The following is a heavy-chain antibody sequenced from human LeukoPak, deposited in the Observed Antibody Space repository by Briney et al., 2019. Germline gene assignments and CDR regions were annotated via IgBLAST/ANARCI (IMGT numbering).Heavy chain of an antibody. J-gene: IGHJ6*03. Sequence: ASVKVSCKASGSTFSSYAISWVRQAPGQGLEWMGGIIPIFGTANYAQKFQGRVTITTDESTSTAYMELSSLRSEDTAVYYCARGIATNYYYYYMDVWGKGTTVTVSS. CDR2: IIPIFGTA. D-gene: IGHD3-16*02. V-gene: IGHV1-69*05. CDR3: ARGIATNYYYYYMDV. CDR1: GSTFSSYA.